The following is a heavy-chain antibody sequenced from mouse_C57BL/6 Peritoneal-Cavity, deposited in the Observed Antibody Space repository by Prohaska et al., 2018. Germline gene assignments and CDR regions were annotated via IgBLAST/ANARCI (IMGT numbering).Heavy chain of an antibody. CDR3: ARGAKYEGTYYAMEY. CDR1: GYTFTDYY. Sequence: KPGASVKMSCKASGYTFTDYYMNWVKQSHGKSLEWIGVINPYNGGTSYNQKFKGKATLTVDKSSSTAYMELNSLTSEDFAVYCRARGAKYEGTYYAMEYWGQGTSV. CDR2: INPYNGGT. V-gene: IGHV1-19*01. D-gene: IGHD3-1*01. J-gene: IGHJ4*01.